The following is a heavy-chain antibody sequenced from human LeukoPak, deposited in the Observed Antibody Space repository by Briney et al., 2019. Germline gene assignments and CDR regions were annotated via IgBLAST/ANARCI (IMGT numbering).Heavy chain of an antibody. V-gene: IGHV3-53*01. CDR1: GFTFSSYA. Sequence: PGGSLRLSCAASGFTFSSYAMSWVRQAPGKGLEWVSVIYSGGSTYYADSVKGRFTISRDNSKNTLYLQMNSLRAEDTAVYYCARGPTDYYDSSGYYYVSDYWGQGTLVTVSS. CDR3: ARGPTDYYDSSGYYYVSDY. CDR2: IYSGGST. J-gene: IGHJ4*02. D-gene: IGHD3-22*01.